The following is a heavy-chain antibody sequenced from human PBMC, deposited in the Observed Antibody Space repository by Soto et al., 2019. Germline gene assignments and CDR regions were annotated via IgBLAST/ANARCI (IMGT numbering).Heavy chain of an antibody. Sequence: GASVKVSCKASGYTFTGYYMHWVRQAPGQGLEWMGWINPNSGGTNYAQKFQGWVTMTRDTSISTAYMELSRLRSDDTAVYYCARDLQRSYDILTGLGSAWFDPWGQGTLVTVSS. J-gene: IGHJ5*02. V-gene: IGHV1-2*04. CDR1: GYTFTGYY. CDR2: INPNSGGT. D-gene: IGHD3-9*01. CDR3: ARDLQRSYDILTGLGSAWFDP.